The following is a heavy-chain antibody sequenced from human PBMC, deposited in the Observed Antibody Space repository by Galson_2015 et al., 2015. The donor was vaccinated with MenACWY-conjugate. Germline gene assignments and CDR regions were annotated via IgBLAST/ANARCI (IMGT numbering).Heavy chain of an antibody. Sequence: SLRLSCAASGFTFSDYYMNWIRQAPGKGLEWISYISSRGTYTKYADSVKGRYTTSRDNGKNSLYLQMNSLRAEDTAVYYCATDLAGHSDSSAYYPDGFDIWGQGSMVTVSS. V-gene: IGHV3-11*05. CDR3: ATDLAGHSDSSAYYPDGFDI. D-gene: IGHD3-22*01. J-gene: IGHJ3*02. CDR2: ISSRGTYT. CDR1: GFTFSDYY.